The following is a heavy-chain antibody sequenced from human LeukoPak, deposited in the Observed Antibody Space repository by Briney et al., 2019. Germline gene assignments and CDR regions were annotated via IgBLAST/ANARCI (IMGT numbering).Heavy chain of an antibody. J-gene: IGHJ4*02. Sequence: GGSLRLSCAASGFTFSSYAMSWVRQAPGKGLEWVSAISGSGGSTYYADSVKGRFTISRDNSKNTLYLQMNSLRAEDTAVYYCAKTPHPLLTRFLEWSYYFDYWGQGTLVTVSS. CDR3: AKTPHPLLTRFLEWSYYFDY. V-gene: IGHV3-23*01. CDR1: GFTFSSYA. CDR2: ISGSGGST. D-gene: IGHD3-3*01.